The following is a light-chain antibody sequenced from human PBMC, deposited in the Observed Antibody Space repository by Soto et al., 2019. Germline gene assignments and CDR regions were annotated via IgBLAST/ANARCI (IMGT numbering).Light chain of an antibody. CDR1: QNVSSSY. CDR2: GAS. J-gene: IGKJ2*01. V-gene: IGKV3-20*01. CDR3: QQYGSSPVA. Sequence: EIVLTQSPGTLSLSPGERATLSCRASQNVSSSYLAWYQQKPGQAPRLLIYGASSRATGIPDRFSGSGSGTDFTLTISRLEPEDFAVYYCQQYGSSPVAFGQGTKLEIK.